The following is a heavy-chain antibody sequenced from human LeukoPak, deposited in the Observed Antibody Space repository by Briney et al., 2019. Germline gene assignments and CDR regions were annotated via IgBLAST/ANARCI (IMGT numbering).Heavy chain of an antibody. Sequence: ASVKVSCKASGGTFNSYAISWVRQAPGQGLEWMGWISAYNGNTNYAQKLQGRVTMTTDTSTSTAYMELRSLRSDDTAVYYCAVFLVPAAILDYWGQGTLVTVSS. J-gene: IGHJ4*02. CDR2: ISAYNGNT. V-gene: IGHV1-18*01. CDR1: GGTFNSYA. CDR3: AVFLVPAAILDY. D-gene: IGHD2-2*01.